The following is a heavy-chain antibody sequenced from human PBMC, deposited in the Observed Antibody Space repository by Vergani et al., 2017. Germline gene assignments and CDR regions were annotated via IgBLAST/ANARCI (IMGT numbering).Heavy chain of an antibody. CDR2: ISYDGSDK. D-gene: IGHD2-8*01. CDR1: GFSFRTYS. CDR3: GRDYLERDAIWGSTVSNFIDY. J-gene: IGHJ4*02. V-gene: IGHV3-30-3*01. Sequence: QVQLVESGGGAVQPGRSLRLSCAASGFSFRTYSMHWVRQAPGKGLEWLAVISYDGSDKYYADSVSGRFTVSRDNSRDTLDLQMDSLRPEDTAVYYCGRDYLERDAIWGSTVSNFIDYWGQGTLVTVSP.